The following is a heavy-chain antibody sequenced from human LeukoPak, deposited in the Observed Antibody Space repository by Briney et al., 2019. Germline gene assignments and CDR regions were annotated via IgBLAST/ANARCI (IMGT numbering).Heavy chain of an antibody. CDR3: ARVLGIQLWPPHSYYYYYGMDV. Sequence: SVKVSCKASGYTFTSYYMHWVRQAPGQGLEWMGGIIPIFGTANYAQKFQGRVTITADESTSTAYMELSSLRSEDTAVYYCARVLGIQLWPPHSYYYYYGMDVWGQGTTVTVSS. D-gene: IGHD5-18*01. CDR2: IIPIFGTA. CDR1: GYTFTSYY. J-gene: IGHJ6*02. V-gene: IGHV1-69*13.